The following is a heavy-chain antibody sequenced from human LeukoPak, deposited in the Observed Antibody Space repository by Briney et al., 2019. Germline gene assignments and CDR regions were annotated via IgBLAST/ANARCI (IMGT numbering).Heavy chain of an antibody. CDR2: ITGTGGTT. J-gene: IGHJ4*02. Sequence: PGGSLRLSCTASGFTFGTYAMSWVRQAPGKGLEWVSAITGTGGTTYYADSVKGRFTISRDNSENILYLQMNSLRAEDTAVYYCARGDHIIMIRGQDFWGQGTLVTVSS. CDR1: GFTFGTYA. V-gene: IGHV3-23*01. CDR3: ARGDHIIMIRGQDF. D-gene: IGHD3-10*01.